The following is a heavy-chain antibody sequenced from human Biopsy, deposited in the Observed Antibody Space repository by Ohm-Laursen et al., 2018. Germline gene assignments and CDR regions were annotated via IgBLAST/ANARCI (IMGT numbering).Heavy chain of an antibody. J-gene: IGHJ5*02. CDR3: ARGRSHLLPDHDWFDP. Sequence: LRLSCAATGFSLTNYTINWVRQAPGKGLEWVSSISRSTSHILYAETLKGRLTSSRDNAKNSVYLQMNGLRVEDTAVYYCARGRSHLLPDHDWFDPWGQGTLVTVSS. D-gene: IGHD1-14*01. CDR2: ISRSTSHI. V-gene: IGHV3-21*06. CDR1: GFSLTNYT.